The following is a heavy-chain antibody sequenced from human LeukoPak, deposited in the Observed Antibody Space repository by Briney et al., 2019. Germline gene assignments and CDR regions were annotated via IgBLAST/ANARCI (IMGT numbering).Heavy chain of an antibody. Sequence: ASVKVSCTASGGTFSSYAISWVRQAPGQGLEWMGRIIPILCIANYAHTFQGRVTITADKSTSTAYMELSSLRSEDTAVYYCASGGYSGYDLMGRDYYYYYGMDVWGQGTTVTVSS. D-gene: IGHD5-12*01. CDR2: IIPILCIA. J-gene: IGHJ6*02. CDR1: GGTFSSYA. CDR3: ASGGYSGYDLMGRDYYYYYGMDV. V-gene: IGHV1-69*04.